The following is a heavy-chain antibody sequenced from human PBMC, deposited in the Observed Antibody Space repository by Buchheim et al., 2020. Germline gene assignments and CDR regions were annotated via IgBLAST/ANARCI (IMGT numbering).Heavy chain of an antibody. J-gene: IGHJ4*02. CDR3: ARDRNYYDSSGYSYYFDY. CDR2: IKQDGSEK. V-gene: IGHV3-7*01. Sequence: EVQLVESGGGLVQPGGSLRLSCAASGFTFSSYWMSWVRQAPGKGLEWVANIKQDGSEKYYVDSVKGRLTISRDNAKNSLYLQMNSLRAEDTAVYYCARDRNYYDSSGYSYYFDYWGQGTL. CDR1: GFTFSSYW. D-gene: IGHD3-22*01.